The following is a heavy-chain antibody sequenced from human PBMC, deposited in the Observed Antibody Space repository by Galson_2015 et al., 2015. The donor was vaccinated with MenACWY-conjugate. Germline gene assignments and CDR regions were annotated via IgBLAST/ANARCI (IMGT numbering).Heavy chain of an antibody. D-gene: IGHD3-22*01. V-gene: IGHV3-7*03. CDR3: ASEDYYYDSSSRRKLSMDY. CDR1: GFTLSRYW. CDR2: IKPDGSEK. J-gene: IGHJ4*02. Sequence: SLRLSCAASGFTLSRYWMHWVRQAPGKGLEWVADIKPDGSEKYYADSVKGRFTISRDNVKNSLYLQMNSLRAEDTAVYYCASEDYYYDSSSRRKLSMDYWGQGTLVTVSS.